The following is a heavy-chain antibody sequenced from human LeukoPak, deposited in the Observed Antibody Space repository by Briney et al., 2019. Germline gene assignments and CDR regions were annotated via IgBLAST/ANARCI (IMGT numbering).Heavy chain of an antibody. CDR1: GFTFSSYG. D-gene: IGHD2-2*01. CDR3: AKDHQDIVVVPAATAYYYGMDV. V-gene: IGHV3-30*18. Sequence: GRSLRLSCAASGFTFSSYGMHWVRQAPGKGLEWVAVISYDGSNKYYADSVKGRFTISRDNPKNTLYLQMNSLRAEDTAVYYCAKDHQDIVVVPAATAYYYGMDVWGQGTTVTVSS. CDR2: ISYDGSNK. J-gene: IGHJ6*02.